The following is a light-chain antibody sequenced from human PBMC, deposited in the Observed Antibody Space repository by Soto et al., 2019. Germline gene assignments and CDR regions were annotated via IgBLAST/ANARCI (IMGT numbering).Light chain of an antibody. V-gene: IGLV2-11*01. J-gene: IGLJ2*01. CDR3: CSYAGSYTL. CDR1: SSDVGGYNY. Sequence: QSALTQPRSVSGSPGQSVTISCTGTSSDVGGYNYVSWYQQHPGNAPKLMIYDVSKRPSGVPDRFSGSKSGNTASLTISWLQAEDEADYYCCSYAGSYTLFGGGTKLTV. CDR2: DVS.